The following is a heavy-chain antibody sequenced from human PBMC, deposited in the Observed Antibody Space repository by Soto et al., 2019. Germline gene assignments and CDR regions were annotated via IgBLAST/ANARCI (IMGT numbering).Heavy chain of an antibody. Sequence: QAHLVESGGGVVQPGGSLRLSCAASGFTFSSYAMHWVRQAPGHGLEWVAIIWFDGNNKYHAESMRDRFIISRDNSRNTLFLDMNSLTAEDTAVYYCAREAGYCSGSNCYNGWLDPWGQGTQVTVSS. J-gene: IGHJ5*02. CDR2: IWFDGNNK. V-gene: IGHV3-33*01. D-gene: IGHD2-15*01. CDR1: GFTFSSYA. CDR3: AREAGYCSGSNCYNGWLDP.